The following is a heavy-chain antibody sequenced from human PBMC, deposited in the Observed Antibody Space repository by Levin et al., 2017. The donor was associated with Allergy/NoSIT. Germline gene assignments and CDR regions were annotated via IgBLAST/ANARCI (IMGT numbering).Heavy chain of an antibody. D-gene: IGHD3-22*01. V-gene: IGHV1-2*02. CDR3: ARVWGGYYYDSSGRGGLYYYGMDV. CDR2: INPNSGGT. Sequence: ASVKVSCKASGYTFTGYYMHWVRQAPGQGLEWMGWINPNSGGTNYAQKFQGRVTMTRDTSISTAYMELSRLRSDDTAVYYCARVWGGYYYDSSGRGGLYYYGMDVWGQGTTVTVSS. CDR1: GYTFTGYY. J-gene: IGHJ6*02.